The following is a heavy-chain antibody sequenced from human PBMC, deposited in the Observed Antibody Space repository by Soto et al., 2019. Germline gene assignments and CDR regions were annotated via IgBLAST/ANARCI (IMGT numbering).Heavy chain of an antibody. D-gene: IGHD6-13*01. CDR2: IYYSGST. CDR3: ARHGPIAAAGTVFDY. J-gene: IGHJ4*02. Sequence: QVQLQESGPGLVKPSETLSLTCTVSGGSISNYYWSSIRQPPGKGLEWIGYIYYSGSTRYNPSLKSRVSISVDTSKNQFSLKLSSVTAADTAVYYCARHGPIAAAGTVFDYWGQGTLVTVSS. V-gene: IGHV4-59*08. CDR1: GGSISNYY.